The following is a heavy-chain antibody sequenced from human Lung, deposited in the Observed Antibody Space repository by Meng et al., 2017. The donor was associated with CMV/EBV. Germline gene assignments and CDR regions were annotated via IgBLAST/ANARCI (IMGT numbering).Heavy chain of an antibody. CDR2: IYYSGST. D-gene: IGHD6-13*01. V-gene: IGHV4-39*01. J-gene: IGHJ4*01. CDR1: GGFISSSSYY. CDR3: ARQESSWYYFDY. Sequence: SLTCTVSGGFISSSSYYWGWIRQPPGKGLEWIGSIYYSGSTYYNPSLKSRVTISVDTSKNQFSLKLSSVTAADTAVYYCARQESSWYYFDYWGHGXLVTVSS.